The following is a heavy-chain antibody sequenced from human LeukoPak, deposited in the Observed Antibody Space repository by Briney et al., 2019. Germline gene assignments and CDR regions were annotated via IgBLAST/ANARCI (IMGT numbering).Heavy chain of an antibody. Sequence: GGSLRLSCAASGFTFSSYAMHWVRQAPGKGLEWVAVISYDGSNKYYADSVKGRFTISRDNSKNTLYLQMNSLRAEDTAVYYCAREISSSHGIDAFDIWGQGTMVTVSS. V-gene: IGHV3-30-3*01. CDR2: ISYDGSNK. CDR3: AREISSSHGIDAFDI. CDR1: GFTFSSYA. J-gene: IGHJ3*02. D-gene: IGHD6-13*01.